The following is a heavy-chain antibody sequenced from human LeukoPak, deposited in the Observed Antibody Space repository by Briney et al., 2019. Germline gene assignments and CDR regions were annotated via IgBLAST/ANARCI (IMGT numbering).Heavy chain of an antibody. Sequence: GASVKVSCKASGYTFTSYYMHWVRQAPGQGLEWMGIINPSGGSTSYAQKFQGRVTMTRDTSTSTVYMELSSLRSEDTAVYYCARDGRDYDFWSGYNDYWGQGTLVTVSS. D-gene: IGHD3-3*01. V-gene: IGHV1-46*01. CDR3: ARDGRDYDFWSGYNDY. J-gene: IGHJ4*02. CDR2: INPSGGST. CDR1: GYTFTSYY.